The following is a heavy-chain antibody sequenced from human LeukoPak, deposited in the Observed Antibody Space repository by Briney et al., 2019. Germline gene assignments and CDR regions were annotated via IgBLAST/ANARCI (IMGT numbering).Heavy chain of an antibody. CDR3: AREWDYGDYYYYYGMDV. Sequence: ASVKVSCKASGYTFTSYAMHWVRQAPGQRLEWMGWINAGNGNTKYSQKFQGRVTITGDTSASTAYMELSSLRSEDTAVYYCAREWDYGDYYYYYGMDVWGQGTTVTVSS. V-gene: IGHV1-3*01. D-gene: IGHD4-17*01. CDR2: INAGNGNT. CDR1: GYTFTSYA. J-gene: IGHJ6*02.